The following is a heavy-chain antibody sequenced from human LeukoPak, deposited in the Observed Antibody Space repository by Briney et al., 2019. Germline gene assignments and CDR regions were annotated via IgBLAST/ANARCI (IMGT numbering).Heavy chain of an antibody. D-gene: IGHD2-21*02. Sequence: PPETLSLTCTVSGGSISSYYWSWIRQPPGKGLEWIGYIYYSGSTNYNPSLKSRVTISVDTSKNQFSLKLSSVTAADTAVYYCARAAPCGGDCYNWFDPWGQGTLVTVSS. CDR2: IYYSGST. CDR1: GGSISSYY. J-gene: IGHJ5*02. V-gene: IGHV4-59*01. CDR3: ARAAPCGGDCYNWFDP.